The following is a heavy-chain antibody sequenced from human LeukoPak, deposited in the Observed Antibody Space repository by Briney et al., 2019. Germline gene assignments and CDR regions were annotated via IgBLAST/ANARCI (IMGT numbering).Heavy chain of an antibody. CDR1: GFTVSSNY. Sequence: GGSLRLSCAASGFTVSSNYMSWVRQAPGKGLEWVSVIYSGGSTYYADSVKGRFTISRDNSKNTLYLQMNSLRAEDTAVYYCARGRPKYYYGMDVWGQGTTVTASS. CDR2: IYSGGST. CDR3: ARGRPKYYYGMDV. V-gene: IGHV3-66*01. J-gene: IGHJ6*02.